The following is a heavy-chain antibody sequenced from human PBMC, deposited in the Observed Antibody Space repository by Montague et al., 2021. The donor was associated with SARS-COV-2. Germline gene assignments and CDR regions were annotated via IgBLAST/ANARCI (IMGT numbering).Heavy chain of an antibody. CDR1: GDSVLELRRT. CDR3: ARAERESCGDGNCYQYFFNY. D-gene: IGHD2-15*01. V-gene: IGHV6-1*01. J-gene: IGHJ4*02. Sequence: CAISGDSVLELRRTWKCIRLYSSHRLKSLAGSYYKKEWYSDYSVSVKSRISINPDTSKNPFSLQLNSVTPEDTDVYYCARAERESCGDGNCYQYFFNYWGQGTLVTVSS. CDR2: SYYKKEWYS.